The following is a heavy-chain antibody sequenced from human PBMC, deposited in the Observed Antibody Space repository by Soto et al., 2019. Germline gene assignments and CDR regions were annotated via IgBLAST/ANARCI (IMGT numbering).Heavy chain of an antibody. CDR3: DRVERSGWTPNLFDY. V-gene: IGHV4-38-2*01. J-gene: IGHJ4*02. CDR2: IYHSWSP. D-gene: IGHD3-3*01. CDR1: GCSISSVYY. Sequence: SDTLSLTCGVSGCSISSVYYCGWVRHPPADWREWMGTIYHSWSPFYNPSLKSRVTISVDTAKNQFSLTLSSAPAADAALYYCDRVERSGWTPNLFDYSGQGTLVTVYS.